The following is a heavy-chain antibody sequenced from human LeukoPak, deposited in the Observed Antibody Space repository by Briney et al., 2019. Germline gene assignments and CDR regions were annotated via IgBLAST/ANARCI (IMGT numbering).Heavy chain of an antibody. CDR2: INRDGSST. J-gene: IGHJ4*02. D-gene: IGHD5-18*01. CDR3: ARGGSDTAMAHNY. V-gene: IGHV3-74*01. Sequence: GGSLRLSCAASGFTFSNHWMHWVRHAPGKGLMWVSRINRDGSSTDYADSVKGRFTISRDDAKSTLFLQVNSLRAEDTAVYFCARGGSDTAMAHNYWGQGTLVTVSS. CDR1: GFTFSNHW.